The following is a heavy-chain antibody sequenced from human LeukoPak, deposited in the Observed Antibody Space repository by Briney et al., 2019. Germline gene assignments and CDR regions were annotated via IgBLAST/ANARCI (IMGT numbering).Heavy chain of an antibody. Sequence: SETLSLTCTVSGGSISSYYWSWIRQPPGKGLEWIGYIYYSGSTSYNPSLKSRATISVDTSKNQFSLKLSSVTAADTAVYYCAREVGYSNYFDYWGQGTLVTVSS. D-gene: IGHD2-15*01. CDR1: GGSISSYY. CDR3: AREVGYSNYFDY. J-gene: IGHJ4*02. CDR2: IYYSGST. V-gene: IGHV4-59*01.